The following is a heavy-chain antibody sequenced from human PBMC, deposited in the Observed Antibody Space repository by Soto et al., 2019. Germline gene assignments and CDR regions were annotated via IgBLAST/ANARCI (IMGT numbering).Heavy chain of an antibody. CDR1: GYTFTSYG. D-gene: IGHD2-15*01. J-gene: IGHJ5*02. V-gene: IGHV1-18*01. CDR2: ISAYNGNT. Sequence: GASVKVSCKASGYTFTSYGISWVRQAPGQGLEWMGWISAYNGNTNYAQKLQGRVTMTTDTSTSTAYMELRSLRSDDTAVYYCARDRKNIVVVVAAKYNWFDPWGQGTLVTVSS. CDR3: ARDRKNIVVVVAAKYNWFDP.